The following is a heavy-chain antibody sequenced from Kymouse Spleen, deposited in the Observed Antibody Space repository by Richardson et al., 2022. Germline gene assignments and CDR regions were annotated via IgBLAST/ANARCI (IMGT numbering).Heavy chain of an antibody. CDR1: GGSISSSSYY. V-gene: IGHV4-39*01. D-gene: IGHD1-26*01. J-gene: IGHJ6*02. CDR3: ARSVGATTDYYYYGMDV. Sequence: QLQLQESGPGLVKPSETLSLTCTVSGGSISSSSYYWGWIRQPPGKGLEWIGSIYYSGSTYYNPSLKSRVTISVDTSKNQFSLKLSSVTAADTAVYYCARSVGATTDYYYYGMDVWGQGTTVTVSS. CDR2: IYYSGST.